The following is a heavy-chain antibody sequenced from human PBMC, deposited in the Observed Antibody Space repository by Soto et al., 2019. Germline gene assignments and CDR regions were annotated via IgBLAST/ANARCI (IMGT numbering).Heavy chain of an antibody. CDR2: INSDGSST. CDR1: GFTFSIYW. Sequence: GGSLRLSCAASGFTFSIYWMHWVRQAPGKGPVWVSRINSDGSSTSYADSVKGRFTISRDNAKNTLYLQMNSLRAEDTAVYYCARELDYYDSSGYGLDYWGQGTLVTVS. V-gene: IGHV3-74*01. CDR3: ARELDYYDSSGYGLDY. J-gene: IGHJ4*02. D-gene: IGHD3-22*01.